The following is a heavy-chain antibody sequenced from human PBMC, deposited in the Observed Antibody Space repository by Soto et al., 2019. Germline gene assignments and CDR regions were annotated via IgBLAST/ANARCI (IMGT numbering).Heavy chain of an antibody. J-gene: IGHJ5*02. D-gene: IGHD3-3*01. CDR3: ARAYPRYYDFWSGYQKIWFDP. Sequence: QVQLQQWGAGLLKPSETLSLTCAVYGGSFSGYYWSWIRQPPGKGLEWIGEINHSGSTNYNPSLKSRVTIAVDTSKSQFSLKLSSVTAADTAVYYCARAYPRYYDFWSGYQKIWFDPWGQGTLVTVSS. CDR1: GGSFSGYY. V-gene: IGHV4-34*01. CDR2: INHSGST.